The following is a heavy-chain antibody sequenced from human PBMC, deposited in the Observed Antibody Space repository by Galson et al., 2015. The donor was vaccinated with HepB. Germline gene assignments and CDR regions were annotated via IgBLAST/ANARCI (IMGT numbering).Heavy chain of an antibody. J-gene: IGHJ4*02. D-gene: IGHD3-22*01. V-gene: IGHV3-15*01. Sequence: SLRLSCAASGFTFSNSWMSWVRQAPGKGLEWVGRIKSKTDGGTTDYAAPVKGRLTISRDDSKNTLYLQMNSLKTEDTAVYYCTTDVKAWEYYYDSSGYYGYWGQGTLVTVSS. CDR1: GFTFSNSW. CDR2: IKSKTDGGTT. CDR3: TTDVKAWEYYYDSSGYYGY.